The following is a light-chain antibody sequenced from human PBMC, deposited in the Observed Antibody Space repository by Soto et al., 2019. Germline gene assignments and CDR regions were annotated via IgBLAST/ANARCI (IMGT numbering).Light chain of an antibody. CDR3: SSYTSRSPVI. CDR1: SSDVGGYNF. V-gene: IGLV2-14*03. J-gene: IGLJ2*01. CDR2: DVR. Sequence: QSALTQPASVSGSPGQSITISCTGTSSDVGGYNFVSWYQQHPGKAPKFIIYDVRNRPSGVSNRFSGSRSGNTASLTISGLQAEDEADYYCSSYTSRSPVIFGGGTKLTVL.